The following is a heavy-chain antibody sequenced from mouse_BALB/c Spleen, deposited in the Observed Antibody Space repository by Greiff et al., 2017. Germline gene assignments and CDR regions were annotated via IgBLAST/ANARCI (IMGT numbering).Heavy chain of an antibody. V-gene: IGHV1-55*01. CDR1: GYNFTSYW. D-gene: IGHD2-2*01. CDR2: IYPGSGST. CDR3: AREGWLRRAWFAY. Sequence: VQLQQPGAELVKPGTSVKLSCKASGYNFTSYWINWVKLRPGQGLEWIGDIYPGSGSTNYNEKFKSKATLTVDTSSSTAYMQLSSLASEDSALYYCAREGWLRRAWFAYWGQGTLVTVSA. J-gene: IGHJ3*01.